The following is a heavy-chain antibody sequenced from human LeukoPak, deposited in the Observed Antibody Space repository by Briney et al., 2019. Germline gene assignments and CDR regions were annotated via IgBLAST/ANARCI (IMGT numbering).Heavy chain of an antibody. CDR3: ARGDSSLGWD. CDR2: ISSSGSTI. D-gene: IGHD7-27*01. CDR1: GFTFSSYE. Sequence: GGSLRLSCAASGFTFSSYEMNWVRQAPGKGLEWVSYISSSGSTIYYADSVKGRFTISRDNAKNSLYLQMNGLRAEDTAVYYCARGDSSLGWDWGQGTLVTVSS. V-gene: IGHV3-48*03. J-gene: IGHJ1*01.